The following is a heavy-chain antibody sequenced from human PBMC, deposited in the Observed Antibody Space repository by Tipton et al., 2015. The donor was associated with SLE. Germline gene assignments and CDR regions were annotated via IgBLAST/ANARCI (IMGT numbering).Heavy chain of an antibody. V-gene: IGHV3-53*01. D-gene: IGHD4-17*01. Sequence: SLRLSCAASGFTVSSNYMTWVRQAPGKGLEWVSVIYSGGGTKYADSVKGRFTISRDNAKNTLYLQMNSLRAEDTAVYFCARDPDYGDYEGVFDMWGQGTMVTVSS. CDR3: ARDPDYGDYEGVFDM. J-gene: IGHJ3*02. CDR2: IYSGGGT. CDR1: GFTVSSNY.